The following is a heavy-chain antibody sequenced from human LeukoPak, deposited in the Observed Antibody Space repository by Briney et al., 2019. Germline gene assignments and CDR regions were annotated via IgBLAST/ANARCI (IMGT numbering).Heavy chain of an antibody. CDR1: FGSIRDYY. CDR3: ARGNKYPGVFDY. J-gene: IGHJ4*02. D-gene: IGHD1/OR15-1a*01. V-gene: IGHV4-59*01. CDR2: IYNSGTT. Sequence: PSETLSLTCSVSFGSIRDYYWSWIRQPPGKGLEWIGYIYNSGTTSYNPSLKGQVTISVDTSKNQFSLKLSSVTAADTAVYYCARGNKYPGVFDYWGQGTLVTASS.